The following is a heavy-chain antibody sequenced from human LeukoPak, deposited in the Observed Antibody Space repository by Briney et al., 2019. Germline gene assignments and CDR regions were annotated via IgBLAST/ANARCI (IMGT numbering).Heavy chain of an antibody. V-gene: IGHV1-69*13. CDR2: IIPIFGTA. Sequence: SVRVSCTASGYTFTSYYMHWVRQAPGQGLEWMGGIIPIFGTANYAQKFQGRVTITADESTSTAYMELSSLRSEDTAVYYCARGGADRWSFDYWGQGTLVTVSS. J-gene: IGHJ4*02. CDR3: ARGGADRWSFDY. D-gene: IGHD1-26*01. CDR1: GYTFTSYY.